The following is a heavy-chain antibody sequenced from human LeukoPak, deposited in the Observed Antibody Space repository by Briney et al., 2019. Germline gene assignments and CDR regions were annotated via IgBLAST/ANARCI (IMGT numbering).Heavy chain of an antibody. J-gene: IGHJ6*02. CDR1: GLTFSSYG. CDR2: IWYDGSNK. Sequence: GGSLRLSCVASGLTFSSYGMHWVRQAPGKGLEWVAVIWYDGSNKYYTDSVKGRFTISRDNSKNTLYLQMNSLRAEDTAVYYCARVLCSSTSCYLGMDVWGQGSTVTVSS. D-gene: IGHD2-2*01. V-gene: IGHV3-33*01. CDR3: ARVLCSSTSCYLGMDV.